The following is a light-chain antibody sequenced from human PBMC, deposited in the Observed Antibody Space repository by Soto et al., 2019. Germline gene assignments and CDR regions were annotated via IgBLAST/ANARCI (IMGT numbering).Light chain of an antibody. J-gene: IGKJ1*01. V-gene: IGKV1-5*01. CDR1: QSLGEW. CDR2: DAS. CDR3: QDYSDNSWT. Sequence: DIQMTQSPSTLSASVGDRVTITCRASQSLGEWLDWYQQKPGQAPKVLIYDASRLQSGVPSRFSGSGSETEFILTISSLQPDDFATYYCQDYSDNSWTFGQGTKVDI.